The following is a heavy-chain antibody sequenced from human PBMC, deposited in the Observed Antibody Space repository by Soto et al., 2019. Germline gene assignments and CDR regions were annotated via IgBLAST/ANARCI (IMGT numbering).Heavy chain of an antibody. D-gene: IGHD3-22*01. Sequence: VGSLRLSCVASGFSFRDYDMIWIRQAPGKGLDWVSDVSSGSTYTNYAESVKGRFTISRDDAKNSLFLQMNSLRVEDTAVYYCAKAQSYYDPSAGFEMWGQGTMVTVSS. CDR3: AKAQSYYDPSAGFEM. J-gene: IGHJ3*02. CDR1: GFSFRDYD. V-gene: IGHV3-11*03. CDR2: VSSGSTYT.